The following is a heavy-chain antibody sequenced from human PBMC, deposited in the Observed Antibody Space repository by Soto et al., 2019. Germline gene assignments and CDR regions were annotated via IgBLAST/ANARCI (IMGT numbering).Heavy chain of an antibody. CDR2: IYYSGST. CDR1: GGSISSGGYY. D-gene: IGHD6-13*01. Sequence: SETLSLTCTVSGGSISSGGYYWRWIRQHPGKGLEWIGYIYYSGSTYYNPSLKSRVTISVDTSKNQFSLKLSSVTAADTAVYYCARAAHYSSPFRWFDPWGQGTLVTVSS. V-gene: IGHV4-31*03. CDR3: ARAAHYSSPFRWFDP. J-gene: IGHJ5*02.